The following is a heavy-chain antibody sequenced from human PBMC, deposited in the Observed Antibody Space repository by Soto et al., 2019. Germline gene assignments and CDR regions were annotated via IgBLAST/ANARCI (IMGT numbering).Heavy chain of an antibody. D-gene: IGHD6-19*01. Sequence: SETLSLTCTVSGGSISSGDYYWSWIRQPPGKSLEWIGYIYYSGSTYYNPSLKSRVTISVDTSKNQFSLKLSSVTAADTAVYYCARVLAGDRLPWINWFDPWGQGTLVTVSS. CDR3: ARVLAGDRLPWINWFDP. J-gene: IGHJ5*02. CDR2: IYYSGST. CDR1: GGSISSGDYY. V-gene: IGHV4-30-4*01.